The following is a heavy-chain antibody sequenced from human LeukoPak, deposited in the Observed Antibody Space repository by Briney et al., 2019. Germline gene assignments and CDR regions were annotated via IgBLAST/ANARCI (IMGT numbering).Heavy chain of an antibody. CDR1: GFTFSTYA. CDR2: ISYDGSNK. CDR3: ARGVRIAVAGYIDY. D-gene: IGHD6-19*01. J-gene: IGHJ4*02. Sequence: PGRSLRLSCAASGFTFSTYAMHWVRQAPGKGLEWVAAISYDGSNKNYADSVKGRFTISRDNSKNTLYLQMNGLRAEDTAVYYCARGVRIAVAGYIDYWAREPWSPSPQ. V-gene: IGHV3-30*04.